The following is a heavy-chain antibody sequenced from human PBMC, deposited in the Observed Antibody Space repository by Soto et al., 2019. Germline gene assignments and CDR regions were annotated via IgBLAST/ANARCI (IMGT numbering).Heavy chain of an antibody. Sequence: QLQLQESGPGLVKPSETLSLTCTVSGGSISSSSYYWGWIRQPPGKGLEWIGSIYYSGSTYYNPSLKSRVHISVDTSKNQFSLKPSSVTAADTAVYYGARHAVHRSGFTDYWGQGTLVTVSS. CDR1: GGSISSSSYY. CDR2: IYYSGST. CDR3: ARHAVHRSGFTDY. V-gene: IGHV4-39*01. D-gene: IGHD6-19*01. J-gene: IGHJ4*02.